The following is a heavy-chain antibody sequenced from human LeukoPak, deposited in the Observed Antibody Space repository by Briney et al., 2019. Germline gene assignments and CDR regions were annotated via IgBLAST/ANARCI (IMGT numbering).Heavy chain of an antibody. Sequence: SETLSLTCTVSGGSINNYYWSWIRQSPGKGLEWIGYIYYTGSTDSSPSLKSRITISVDASKNQFSLKLNSVTAADTALYYCARGKLHSSGWYPFDYWGQGTLVTVSS. CDR3: ARGKLHSSGWYPFDY. V-gene: IGHV4-59*01. CDR1: GGSINNYY. J-gene: IGHJ4*02. CDR2: IYYTGST. D-gene: IGHD6-19*01.